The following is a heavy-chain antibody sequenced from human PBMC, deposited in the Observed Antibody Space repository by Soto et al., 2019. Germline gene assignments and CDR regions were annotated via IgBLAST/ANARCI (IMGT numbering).Heavy chain of an antibody. CDR2: INPDSGAT. CDR3: ARGDYGTGGYPFPYFDY. CDR1: GYSFTGYY. J-gene: IGHJ4*02. Sequence: ASVKVSCKASGYSFTGYYIHWVRQAPGQGLEWMGWINPDSGATNYAQNFQGRVTLTSDTSISTASMDLTSLTSDDAAVYYCARGDYGTGGYPFPYFDYWGQGTLVTVSS. V-gene: IGHV1-2*02. D-gene: IGHD2-8*02.